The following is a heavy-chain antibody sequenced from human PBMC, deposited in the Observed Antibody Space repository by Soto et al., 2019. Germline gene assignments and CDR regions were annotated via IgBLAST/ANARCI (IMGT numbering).Heavy chain of an antibody. CDR2: ISAYDGKT. CDR1: GYTFNTYG. Sequence: ASVKVSCKTSGYTFNTYGINWVRQAPGQGLELMGWISAYDGKTTYAEKFQGRVTLTTDTSTSTAYMELRSLRSDDTAIYYCAREGSYSTYYFDYWGQGTLVTVS. V-gene: IGHV1-18*01. CDR3: AREGSYSTYYFDY. J-gene: IGHJ4*02. D-gene: IGHD1-26*01.